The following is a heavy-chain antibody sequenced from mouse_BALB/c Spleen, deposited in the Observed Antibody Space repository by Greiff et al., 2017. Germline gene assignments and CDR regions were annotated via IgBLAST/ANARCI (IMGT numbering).Heavy chain of an antibody. CDR2: ISYSGST. CDR1: GDSITSGY. Sequence: EVQLVESGPSLVKPSQTLSLTCSVTGDSITSGYWNWIRKFPGNKLEYMGYISYSGSTYYNPSLKSRISITRDTSKNQYYLQLNSVTTEDTATYYCARYYYGNYGYAMDYWGQGTSVTVSS. J-gene: IGHJ4*01. V-gene: IGHV3-8*02. CDR3: ARYYYGNYGYAMDY. D-gene: IGHD2-1*01.